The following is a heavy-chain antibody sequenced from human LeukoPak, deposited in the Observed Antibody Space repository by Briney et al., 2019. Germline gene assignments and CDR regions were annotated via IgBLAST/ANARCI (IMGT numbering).Heavy chain of an antibody. Sequence: GPLRLSCAASGFTVSSNYMSWVRQAPGKGLEWVSVIYSGGSTYYADSVKGRFTISRDNSKNTLYLQMNSLRAEDTAVYYCASSLWFGELYSYGMDVWGQGTTVTVSS. D-gene: IGHD3-10*01. J-gene: IGHJ6*02. CDR3: ASSLWFGELYSYGMDV. CDR2: IYSGGST. CDR1: GFTVSSNY. V-gene: IGHV3-53*01.